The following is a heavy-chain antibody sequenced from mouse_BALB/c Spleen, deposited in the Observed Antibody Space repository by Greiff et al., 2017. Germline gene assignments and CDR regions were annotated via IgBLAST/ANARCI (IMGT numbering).Heavy chain of an antibody. J-gene: IGHJ2*01. V-gene: IGHV1-7*01. CDR2: INPSTGYT. D-gene: IGHD1-1*01. Sequence: VKLQESGAELAKPGASVKMSCKASGYTFTSYWMHWVKQRPGQGLEWIGYINPSTGYTEYNQKFKDKATLTADKSSSTAYMQLSSLTSEDSAVYYCSYGRGFDYWGQGTTLTVSS. CDR3: SYGRGFDY. CDR1: GYTFTSYW.